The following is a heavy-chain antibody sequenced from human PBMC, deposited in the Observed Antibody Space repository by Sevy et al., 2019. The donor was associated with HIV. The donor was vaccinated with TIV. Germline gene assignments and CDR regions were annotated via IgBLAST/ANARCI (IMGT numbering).Heavy chain of an antibody. D-gene: IGHD3-22*01. V-gene: IGHV3-23*01. CDR3: AKEGGGYNYDSSGLFDY. J-gene: IGHJ4*02. CDR1: GFTFSSYA. CDR2: LRGSGYST. Sequence: GGSLRLSCAASGFTFSSYAMTWVRQAPGKGLEWVSGLRGSGYSTYYADSVKGRFTISRDNSKNTLYLQMNSLRAEDTAVYYCAKEGGGYNYDSSGLFDYWGQGTLVTVSS.